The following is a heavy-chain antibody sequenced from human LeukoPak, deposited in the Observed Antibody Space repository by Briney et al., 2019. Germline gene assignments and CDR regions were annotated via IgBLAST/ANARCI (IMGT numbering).Heavy chain of an antibody. CDR2: IIPIFGTA. Sequence: SVKVSCKASGGTFSSYAISWVRQAPGQGLEWMGGIIPIFGTANYAQKFQGRVTITADKSTSTAYMELRSLRSDDTAVYYCARSIRYFDWLDYWGQGTLVTVSS. CDR3: ARSIRYFDWLDY. CDR1: GGTFSSYA. J-gene: IGHJ4*02. V-gene: IGHV1-69*06. D-gene: IGHD3-9*01.